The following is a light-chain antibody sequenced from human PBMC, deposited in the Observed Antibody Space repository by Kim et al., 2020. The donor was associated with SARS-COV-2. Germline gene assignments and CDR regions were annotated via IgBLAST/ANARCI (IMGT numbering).Light chain of an antibody. CDR2: DAS. V-gene: IGKV3-11*01. Sequence: SLSPGEGATLSCRASQSVGRYLAWYQHKPGQAPRLVIYDASNRATGIPARFSGYGSGTEFTLTISSLEPEDFAIYYCQQRSNWLTFGGGTKVDIK. CDR3: QQRSNWLT. CDR1: QSVGRY. J-gene: IGKJ4*01.